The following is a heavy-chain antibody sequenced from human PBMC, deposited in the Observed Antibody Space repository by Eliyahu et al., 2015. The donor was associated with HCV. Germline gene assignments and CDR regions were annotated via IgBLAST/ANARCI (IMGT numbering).Heavy chain of an antibody. Sequence: DVQLLQSGGGLVQPGGSLRLSCAASGFSFNFYAMSWVRQAPGQGLEWVSXISNDGGRTDYADSVKGRFTIFRDNSKNTLYLQMNSLRAEDTALYYCGNHAQGSRDMDVWGQGTAVTVSS. CDR2: ISNDGGRT. J-gene: IGHJ6*02. CDR1: GFSFNFYA. CDR3: GNHAQGSRDMDV. V-gene: IGHV3-23*01. D-gene: IGHD3-10*01.